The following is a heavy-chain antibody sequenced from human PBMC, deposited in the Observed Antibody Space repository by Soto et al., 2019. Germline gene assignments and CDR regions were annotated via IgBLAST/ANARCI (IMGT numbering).Heavy chain of an antibody. Sequence: QVQLVQSGAEVKKPGASVKVSCKASGYTFNGYYIHWVRQAPGQGLEWMGWINSDTGGTNYAQKFQGRVTVTRDTSISTAYMELSRLTSDDTAVYYCARESLVTGNHHFDYWGPGTLVTVSS. D-gene: IGHD2-21*02. CDR3: ARESLVTGNHHFDY. J-gene: IGHJ4*02. CDR2: INSDTGGT. CDR1: GYTFNGYY. V-gene: IGHV1-2*02.